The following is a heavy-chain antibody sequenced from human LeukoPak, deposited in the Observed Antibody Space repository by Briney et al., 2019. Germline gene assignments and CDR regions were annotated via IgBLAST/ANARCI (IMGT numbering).Heavy chain of an antibody. V-gene: IGHV3-7*01. Sequence: SGGSLRLSCAASGFTFSSYWMNWVRQAPGKGLEWVANIKQDGSENYYVDSVKGRFTISRDNTKNSLFLQMNSLRAEDPAVYYCTRAMSGTAWVFDYWGQGTLVTVSS. D-gene: IGHD6-25*01. CDR2: IKQDGSEN. CDR3: TRAMSGTAWVFDY. J-gene: IGHJ4*02. CDR1: GFTFSSYW.